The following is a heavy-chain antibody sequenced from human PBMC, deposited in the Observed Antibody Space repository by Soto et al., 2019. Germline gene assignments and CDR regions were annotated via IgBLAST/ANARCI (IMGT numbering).Heavy chain of an antibody. D-gene: IGHD5-12*01. V-gene: IGHV3-48*03. J-gene: IGHJ3*02. CDR2: ISSSGSTI. CDR1: GFTFSSYE. CDR3: ARGGGYNRIDALDI. Sequence: LRLSCTASGFTFSSYEMNWVRQAPGKGLEWVSYISSSGSTIYYADSVKGRFTISRDNAKNSLYLQMNSLRAEDTAVYYCARGGGYNRIDALDIWGQGTMVTVSS.